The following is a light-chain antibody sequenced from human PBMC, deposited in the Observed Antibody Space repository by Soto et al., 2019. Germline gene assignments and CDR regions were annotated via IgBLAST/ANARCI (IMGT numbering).Light chain of an antibody. CDR2: DAS. CDR1: ESVSSNQ. V-gene: IGKV3D-20*01. Sequence: PGRSDALFCGASESVSSNQLAWYQQKPGLAPRLLIYDASSRASGIPERFSGSGSGTGFSLTISSLEPEDSAVYYCQQYGSSPIPFGQGTRLEIK. CDR3: QQYGSSPIP. J-gene: IGKJ5*01.